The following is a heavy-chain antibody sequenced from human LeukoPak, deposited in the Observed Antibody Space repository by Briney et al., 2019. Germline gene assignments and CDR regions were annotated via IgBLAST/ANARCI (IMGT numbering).Heavy chain of an antibody. J-gene: IGHJ4*02. V-gene: IGHV3-74*01. CDR1: GFTFSTYC. CDR3: GRDLGGRSGL. CDR2: ICPDGTVT. D-gene: IGHD1-26*01. Sequence: GGSLRLSCAASGFTFSTYCMHWVRQAPGKGPMWVSRICPDGTVTNYADSVKARFIISRDNARNTVYLQMNSLRVEDTAVYYCGRDLGGRSGLWGQGTLVTVSS.